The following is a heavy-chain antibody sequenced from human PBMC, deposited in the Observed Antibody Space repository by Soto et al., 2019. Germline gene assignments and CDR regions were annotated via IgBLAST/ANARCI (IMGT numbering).Heavy chain of an antibody. CDR2: IYYSGST. V-gene: IGHV4-59*01. J-gene: IGHJ5*02. Sequence: SETLSLTCTVSGGSISSYYWSWIRQPPGKGLEWIGYIYYSGSTNYNPSLKSRVTISVDTSKNQFSLKLSSVTAADTAVYYCARVGGAAAGRNWFDPWGQGTLVTVSS. D-gene: IGHD6-13*01. CDR3: ARVGGAAAGRNWFDP. CDR1: GGSISSYY.